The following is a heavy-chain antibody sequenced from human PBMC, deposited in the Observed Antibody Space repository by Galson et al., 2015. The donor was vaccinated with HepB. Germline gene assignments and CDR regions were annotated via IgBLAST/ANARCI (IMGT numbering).Heavy chain of an antibody. CDR3: SRGGFMKSYDC. D-gene: IGHD3-16*01. Sequence: SLRLSCAASGFTFTSYSMNWVRQAPGKGLEWVSYISSGSSTLYSADSVKGRFTISRDNAKNSQYLQMNSLRHEDTAIYYCSRGGFMKSYDCWGQGSLVSVSS. J-gene: IGHJ4*02. CDR2: ISSGSSTL. V-gene: IGHV3-48*02. CDR1: GFTFTSYS.